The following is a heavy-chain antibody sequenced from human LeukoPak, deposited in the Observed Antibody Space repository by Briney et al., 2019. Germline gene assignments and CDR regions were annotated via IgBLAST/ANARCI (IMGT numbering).Heavy chain of an antibody. J-gene: IGHJ4*02. CDR2: IYSSGIT. CDR3: ARGHNSRAGVTDCCPLDF. V-gene: IGHV3-66*01. D-gene: IGHD2-21*02. CDR1: GFTVSSNY. Sequence: GGSLRLSCAASGFTVSSNYITWVRRAPGKGLEWVSVIYSSGITYYADSVKGRFTISRDNSKNTLYLQMNSLRAEDTAFYYCARGHNSRAGVTDCCPLDFWGQGTLVTVSS.